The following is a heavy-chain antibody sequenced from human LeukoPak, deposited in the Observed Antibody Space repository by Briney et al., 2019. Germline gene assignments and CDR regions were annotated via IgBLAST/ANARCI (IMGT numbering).Heavy chain of an antibody. CDR2: IYYSGST. D-gene: IGHD3/OR15-3a*01. CDR1: GGSISSGDYY. V-gene: IGHV4-30-4*01. Sequence: SETLSLTCTVSGGSISSGDYYWSWFRQPPGKGLEWIGYIYYSGSTYYNPSLKSRVTISVDTSKNQFSLKLSSVTAADTAVYYCAADVGLDAFDIWGQGTMVTVSS. CDR3: AADVGLDAFDI. J-gene: IGHJ3*02.